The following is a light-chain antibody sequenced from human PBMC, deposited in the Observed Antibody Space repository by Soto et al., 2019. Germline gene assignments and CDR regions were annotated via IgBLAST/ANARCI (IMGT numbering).Light chain of an antibody. CDR2: GAS. CDR3: QQYGSSPEWT. CDR1: QSISNSY. V-gene: IGKV3-20*01. Sequence: EIVLTQSPGTLSLSPGERATLSCRASQSISNSYLAWYQQQPGQAPRLLISGASSRATGIPDRFSGSGSGTDFTLTISGLEPEDFAVYYCQQYGSSPEWTFGQGTKVEIK. J-gene: IGKJ1*01.